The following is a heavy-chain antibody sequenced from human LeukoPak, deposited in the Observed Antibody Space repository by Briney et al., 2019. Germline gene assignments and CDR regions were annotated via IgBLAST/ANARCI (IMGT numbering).Heavy chain of an antibody. J-gene: IGHJ4*02. CDR1: GGSISSGSYY. D-gene: IGHD3-3*01. Sequence: SETLPLTCTVSGGSISSGSYYWSWIRQPAGKGLEWIGRIYTSGSTNYNPSLKSRVTISVDTSKNQFSLKLSSVTAADTAVYYCARLTVFGVVDYWGQGTLVTVSS. CDR2: IYTSGST. CDR3: ARLTVFGVVDY. V-gene: IGHV4-61*02.